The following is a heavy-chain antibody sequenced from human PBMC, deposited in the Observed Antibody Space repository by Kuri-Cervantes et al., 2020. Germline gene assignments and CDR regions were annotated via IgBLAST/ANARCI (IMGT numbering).Heavy chain of an antibody. D-gene: IGHD1-26*01. J-gene: IGHJ3*02. CDR2: INTNSGGT. V-gene: IGHV1-2*02. CDR1: GYTFTGYY. CDR3: ARGHLVGAPIVVDAFDI. Sequence: ASVKVSCKASGYTFTGYYMHWVRQAPGQGLEWMGWINTNSGGTNYAQKFQGRVTMTRDTSISTAYMELSRLRSDDTAVYYCARGHLVGAPIVVDAFDIWGQGTMVTVSS.